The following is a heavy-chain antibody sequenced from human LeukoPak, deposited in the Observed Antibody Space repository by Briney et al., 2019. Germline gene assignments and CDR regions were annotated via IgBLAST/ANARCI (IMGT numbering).Heavy chain of an antibody. CDR1: GFTFSSYA. J-gene: IGHJ4*02. V-gene: IGHV3-23*01. D-gene: IGHD4-17*01. CDR3: AKDYGDYAFDY. Sequence: GGSLRLSCAASGFTFSSYAMSWVRQAPGKGLEWVSAISGNGGSTYYADSVKGRFTISRDNSKNTLHLQMNSLRAEDTAVCYCAKDYGDYAFDYWGQGTLVTVSS. CDR2: ISGNGGST.